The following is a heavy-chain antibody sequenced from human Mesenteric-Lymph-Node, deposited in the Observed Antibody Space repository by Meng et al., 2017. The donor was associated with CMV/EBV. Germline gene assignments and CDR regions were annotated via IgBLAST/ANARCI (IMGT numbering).Heavy chain of an antibody. Sequence: GESLKISCEGSGYSFTTYWIGWVRQMPGKGLEWLGIIYPGDSDTRYSPSFQGHVTISADKSISTAYLQWSSLKASDAAIYYCARLGDPMDVWGQGTTVTVSS. CDR2: IYPGDSDT. CDR3: ARLGDPMDV. V-gene: IGHV5-51*01. CDR1: GYSFTTYW. J-gene: IGHJ6*02. D-gene: IGHD3-16*01.